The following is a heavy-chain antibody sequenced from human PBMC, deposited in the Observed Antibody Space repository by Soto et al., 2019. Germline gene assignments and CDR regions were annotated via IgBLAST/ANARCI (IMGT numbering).Heavy chain of an antibody. CDR1: GFSLSTSGVG. D-gene: IGHD6-13*01. CDR2: IYWDDDK. Sequence: QITLKESGPTLVKPTQTLTLTCTFSGFSLSTSGVGVGWIRQPPGKALEWLALIYWDDDKRYSPSLKSRLTTTQDTSQNQVVLTMTNMDPVDTATYYCAHKPPRLQQPGTEYFQHWGQGTLVTVSS. CDR3: AHKPPRLQQPGTEYFQH. V-gene: IGHV2-5*02. J-gene: IGHJ1*01.